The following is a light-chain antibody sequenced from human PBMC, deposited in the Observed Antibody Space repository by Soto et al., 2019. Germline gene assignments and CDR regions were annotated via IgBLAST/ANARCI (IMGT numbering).Light chain of an antibody. CDR3: QQSSNSPMYT. Sequence: DIQMTQSPSSLSASVGDRVTITCRASLSIAYYLNWFQQKPGKAPKLLIYAASSLQSGVPSRFSGSGSGTHFTLTISSLQPEDFATYYCQQSSNSPMYTFGQGTKLYVK. V-gene: IGKV1-39*01. CDR2: AAS. J-gene: IGKJ2*01. CDR1: LSIAYY.